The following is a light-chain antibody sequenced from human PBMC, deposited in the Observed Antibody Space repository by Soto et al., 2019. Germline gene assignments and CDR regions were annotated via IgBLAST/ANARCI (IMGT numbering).Light chain of an antibody. CDR1: QSVSSY. CDR3: QQRSNWLIT. CDR2: DAS. Sequence: IVLTQSQATLSLSPGERATLSCLASQSVSSYLAWYQQKPGQAPRLLIYDASNRATGIPARFSGSGSGTDFTLTISSLEPEDFAVYYCQQRSNWLITFGQGTRLEI. J-gene: IGKJ5*01. V-gene: IGKV3-11*01.